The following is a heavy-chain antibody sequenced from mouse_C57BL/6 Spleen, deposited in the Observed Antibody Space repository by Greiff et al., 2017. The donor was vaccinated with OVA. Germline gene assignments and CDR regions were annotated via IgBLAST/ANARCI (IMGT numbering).Heavy chain of an antibody. D-gene: IGHD1-1*01. Sequence: QVHVKQSGAELVRPGASVTLSCKASGYTFTDYEMHWVKQTPVHGLEWIGAIDPETGGTAYNQKFKGKAILTADKSSSTAYMELRSLTSEDSSVYYCTRSYYGSSYGYFDYWGQGTTLTVSS. CDR3: TRSYYGSSYGYFDY. J-gene: IGHJ2*01. V-gene: IGHV1-15*01. CDR1: GYTFTDYE. CDR2: IDPETGGT.